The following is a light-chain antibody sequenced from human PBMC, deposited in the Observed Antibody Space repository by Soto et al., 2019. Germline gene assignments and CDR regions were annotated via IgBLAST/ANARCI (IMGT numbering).Light chain of an antibody. CDR3: QQRSNFFT. J-gene: IGKJ3*01. CDR1: QSVSSY. V-gene: IGKV3-11*01. CDR2: DAS. Sequence: EIVLTQSPATLSLSPGERATLSCRASQSVSSYLAWYQQKPGQAPRLLIYDASNRATGIPARFSGSGSGTDVTLTISSLEPEDFAVYYCQQRSNFFTFGPGTKVDIK.